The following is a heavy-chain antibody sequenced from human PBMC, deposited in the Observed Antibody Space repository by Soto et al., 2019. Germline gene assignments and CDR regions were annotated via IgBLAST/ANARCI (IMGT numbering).Heavy chain of an antibody. CDR2: IIPLLGIA. J-gene: IGHJ3*02. CDR1: GGTFSSYT. V-gene: IGHV1-69*08. D-gene: IGHD1-1*01. Sequence: QVQLVQSGAEVKKPGSSVKVSCKASGGTFSSYTISWVRQAPGQGLEWMGRIIPLLGIANYAQKFQGRVTITADKATSTAYMELSSLSSEDTAVYYCARDLTGTTPYNWGQGTMVTVSS. CDR3: ARDLTGTTPYN.